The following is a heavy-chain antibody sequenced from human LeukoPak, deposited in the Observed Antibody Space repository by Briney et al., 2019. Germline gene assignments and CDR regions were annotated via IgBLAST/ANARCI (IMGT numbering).Heavy chain of an antibody. V-gene: IGHV4-4*07. Sequence: SETLSLTCSVSGGSISSYHWSWIRQPAGKGLEWIGRIYNSGSTNYNPSLKSRLTISGDKSKNQFSLKLSSVTAADTAVYYCARDRVGAMDFDYWGQGTLVTVSS. CDR2: IYNSGST. CDR3: ARDRVGAMDFDY. J-gene: IGHJ4*02. D-gene: IGHD1-26*01. CDR1: GGSISSYH.